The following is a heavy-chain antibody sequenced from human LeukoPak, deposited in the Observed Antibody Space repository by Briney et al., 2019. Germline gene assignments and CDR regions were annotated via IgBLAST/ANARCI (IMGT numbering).Heavy chain of an antibody. CDR1: GYTFTSYG. D-gene: IGHD4-17*01. CDR3: ARDGNNYGDYSPYYYYCGMDV. Sequence: GASVKVSCKASGYTFTSYGISWVRQAPGQGLEWMGWISAYNGNTNYAQKLQGRVTMTTDTSTSTAYMELRSLRSDDTAVYYCARDGNNYGDYSPYYYYCGMDVWGQGTTVTVSS. V-gene: IGHV1-18*01. J-gene: IGHJ6*02. CDR2: ISAYNGNT.